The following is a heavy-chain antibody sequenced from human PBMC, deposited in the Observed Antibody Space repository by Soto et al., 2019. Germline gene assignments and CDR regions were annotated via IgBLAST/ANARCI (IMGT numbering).Heavy chain of an antibody. V-gene: IGHV3-21*01. CDR1: GFTCSSYT. D-gene: IGHD6-19*01. CDR2: ISSSSTYI. J-gene: IGHJ5*02. Sequence: PGGSLRLSCAASGFTCSSYTMNWVRQAPGKGLEWVSSISSSSTYIYYADSVKGRFTISRDNAKNSLFLQMNSLRAEDTAVYYCARESVAAINWFDPWGQGTLVTVSS. CDR3: ARESVAAINWFDP.